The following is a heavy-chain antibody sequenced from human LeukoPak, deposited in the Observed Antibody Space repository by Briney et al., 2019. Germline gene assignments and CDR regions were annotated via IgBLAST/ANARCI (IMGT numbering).Heavy chain of an antibody. J-gene: IGHJ4*02. Sequence: QPGGSLRLSCAASGFTFSSYWMSWVRQAPGKGLEWVSNIKQDGSEKYYVDPVKGRFTISRDNGKNSLYLQMNSLRAEDTAVYYCAKRGGLGFGAEYYFDYWGQGTLVTVSS. V-gene: IGHV3-7*01. D-gene: IGHD3-10*01. CDR3: AKRGGLGFGAEYYFDY. CDR1: GFTFSSYW. CDR2: IKQDGSEK.